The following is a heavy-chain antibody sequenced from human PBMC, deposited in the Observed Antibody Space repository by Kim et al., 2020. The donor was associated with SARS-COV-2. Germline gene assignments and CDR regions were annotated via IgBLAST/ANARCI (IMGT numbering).Heavy chain of an antibody. J-gene: IGHJ5*02. CDR3: ARIYRPLYGSGSYYVGWIWFDP. D-gene: IGHD3-10*01. Sequence: SETLSLTCAVYGGSFSGYYWSWIRQPPGKGLEWIGEINHSGSTNYNPSLKSRVTISVDTSKNQFSLKLSSVTAADTAVYYCARIYRPLYGSGSYYVGWIWFDPWGQGTLVTVSS. CDR2: INHSGST. V-gene: IGHV4-34*01. CDR1: GGSFSGYY.